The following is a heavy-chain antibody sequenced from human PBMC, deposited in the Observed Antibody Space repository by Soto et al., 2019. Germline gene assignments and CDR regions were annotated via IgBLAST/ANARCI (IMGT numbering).Heavy chain of an antibody. J-gene: IGHJ6*02. CDR3: ARGGSSSDNGMAV. D-gene: IGHD6-6*01. CDR1: GFTFSTYS. Sequence: EVKLVESGGDLVQPGGSLRLSCAASGFTFSTYSMNWVRQAPGKGLEWVSYISSRSYTIYYVDSVKGRFTISRDNAKNSLYLKMNSLRDEDTAVYYCARGGSSSDNGMAVWGQGTTVTVSS. V-gene: IGHV3-48*02. CDR2: ISSRSYTI.